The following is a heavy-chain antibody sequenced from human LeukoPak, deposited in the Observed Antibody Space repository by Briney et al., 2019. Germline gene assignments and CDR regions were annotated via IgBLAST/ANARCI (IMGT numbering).Heavy chain of an antibody. V-gene: IGHV3-74*01. CDR3: ARDPDSYGQPHFDY. D-gene: IGHD5-18*01. CDR1: GFTFSSYW. CDR2: IKSDGSSI. J-gene: IGHJ4*02. Sequence: GRSLRLSCAASGFTFSSYWMHWVRQAPGKGLVWVSCIKSDGSSISHADSVKGRFTISRDNSKNTLYLQMNSLRSEDTAVYYCARDPDSYGQPHFDYWGQGTLVTVSS.